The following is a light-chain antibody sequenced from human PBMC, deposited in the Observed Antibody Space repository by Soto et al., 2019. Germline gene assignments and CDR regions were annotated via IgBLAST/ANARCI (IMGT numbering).Light chain of an antibody. CDR1: QDINSY. CDR3: QQYNIYPLT. J-gene: IGKJ4*01. Sequence: DVQMTQSPSSLSASVGDRVTITCRASQDINSYLAWYQQKPGNAPKSLIYAASSLQTGVPSRFIGSQSGTDFTLTSNNLQPEDSATYYCQQYNIYPLTFGGGTKEEIK. V-gene: IGKV1D-16*01. CDR2: AAS.